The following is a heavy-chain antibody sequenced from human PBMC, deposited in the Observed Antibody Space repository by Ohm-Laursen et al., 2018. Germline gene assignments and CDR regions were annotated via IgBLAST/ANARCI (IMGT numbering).Heavy chain of an antibody. V-gene: IGHV3-15*01. D-gene: IGHD2-15*01. Sequence: GSLRLSCAASGFTFSNAWMSWVRQAPGKGLEWVGRIKSKTDGGTTDYAAPVKGRFTISRDDSKNTLYLQMNSLKTEDTAVYYCTTDPHEYCSGGSCYSGYWGQGTLVTVSS. J-gene: IGHJ4*02. CDR2: IKSKTDGGTT. CDR1: GFTFSNAW. CDR3: TTDPHEYCSGGSCYSGY.